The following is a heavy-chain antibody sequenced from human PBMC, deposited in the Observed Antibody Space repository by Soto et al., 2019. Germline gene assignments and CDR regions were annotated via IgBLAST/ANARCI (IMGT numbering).Heavy chain of an antibody. Sequence: QVQLVQSGDEVKKPGASVKVSCKASGYIFVNYGIAWVRQAPGQGLEWMGWISPYTGNTHSATKVQGRLTMTTDTSTRTAYMGLGSLTSDDTAVYYFVTPTPQDVWGQGTTVTVSS. D-gene: IGHD3-16*02. CDR3: VTPTPQDV. CDR2: ISPYTGNT. V-gene: IGHV1-18*01. J-gene: IGHJ6*02. CDR1: GYIFVNYG.